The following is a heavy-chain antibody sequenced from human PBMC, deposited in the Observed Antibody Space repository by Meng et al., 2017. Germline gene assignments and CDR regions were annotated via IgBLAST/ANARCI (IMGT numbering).Heavy chain of an antibody. V-gene: IGHV1-18*01. J-gene: IGHJ4*02. CDR3: ATRGNPYLNC. CDR2: INTYNGKT. CDR1: GYTLSSDG. Sequence: QGQLVQSGAEVEKPGASVKVSCEASGYTLSSDGFSWVRQAPGQGLEWLGWINTYNGKTDYAQKFQGRITMTTDTFTSTAYMELRNLRSDDTAVYYCATRGNPYLNCWGQGTLVTV.